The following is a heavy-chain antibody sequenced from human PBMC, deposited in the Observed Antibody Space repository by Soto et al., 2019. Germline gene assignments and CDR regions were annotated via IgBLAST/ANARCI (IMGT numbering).Heavy chain of an antibody. CDR1: GGSISSINIC. Sequence: PSETLSLTCAVSGGSISSINICWGWVRQPPGEGLEWIATICYSGDTYYNPSLKSRVTTSVDTSKNWFSLNLNSVTAADTAIYFCTLRDGVTSYYINHWGRGMLVTVSS. D-gene: IGHD2-21*02. CDR3: TLRDGVTSYYINH. J-gene: IGHJ4*02. CDR2: ICYSGDT. V-gene: IGHV4-39*01.